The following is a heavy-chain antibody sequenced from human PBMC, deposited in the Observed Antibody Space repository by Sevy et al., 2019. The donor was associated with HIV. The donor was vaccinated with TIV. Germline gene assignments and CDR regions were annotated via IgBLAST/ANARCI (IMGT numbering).Heavy chain of an antibody. J-gene: IGHJ4*02. Sequence: GGSLRLSCAASGFTFSSYEMNWVRQAPGKGLEWVSYISSDGTTIYHADSVKGRFTISRDNAQNSVSLQMNSLRAEDTAVYYCARDLDDNSGYYYGAIDYWGQGTLVTVSS. V-gene: IGHV3-48*03. CDR1: GFTFSSYE. CDR3: ARDLDDNSGYYYGAIDY. D-gene: IGHD3-22*01. CDR2: ISSDGTTI.